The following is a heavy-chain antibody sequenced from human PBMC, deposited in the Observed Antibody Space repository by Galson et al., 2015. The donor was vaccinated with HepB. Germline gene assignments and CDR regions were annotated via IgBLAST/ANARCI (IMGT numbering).Heavy chain of an antibody. Sequence: SVKVSCKASGYTFTSYDINWVRQATGQGLEWMGWMNPNSGNTGYAKKFQGRVTMTRNTSISTAYMELSSLRSEDTAVYYCARGQGGGTTGWNWFDPWGQGTLVTVSS. D-gene: IGHD1-7*01. J-gene: IGHJ5*02. V-gene: IGHV1-8*01. CDR3: ARGQGGGTTGWNWFDP. CDR2: MNPNSGNT. CDR1: GYTFTSYD.